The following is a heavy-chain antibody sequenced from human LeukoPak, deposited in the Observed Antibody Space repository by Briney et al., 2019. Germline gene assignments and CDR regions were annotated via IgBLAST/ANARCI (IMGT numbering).Heavy chain of an antibody. CDR2: IKQDGGEI. D-gene: IGHD3-3*01. Sequence: PGGSQRLSCAASGFTFSRYWMSWVRQVPRKGLEWVANIKQDGGEIYYVDSVKGRFTISRDNAKNTLYLQMNSLRAEDTAVYYCARDKNVSRFLESGDGMDVWGQGTTVTVSS. J-gene: IGHJ6*02. CDR3: ARDKNVSRFLESGDGMDV. V-gene: IGHV3-7*01. CDR1: GFTFSRYW.